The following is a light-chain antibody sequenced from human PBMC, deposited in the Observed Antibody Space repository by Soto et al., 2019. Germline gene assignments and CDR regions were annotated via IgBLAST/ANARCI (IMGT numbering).Light chain of an antibody. V-gene: IGKV3-20*01. CDR1: QSVSSSY. Sequence: EIVMTQSPATLSVSLGERATLSCRASQSVSSSYLAWYQQKTGQAPRILIYGESSRATGIPDRFSGSGSGTDLNLTISRLEPEDFAVYYCQKYGSSQWTFGQGTKVDIK. CDR3: QKYGSSQWT. J-gene: IGKJ1*01. CDR2: GES.